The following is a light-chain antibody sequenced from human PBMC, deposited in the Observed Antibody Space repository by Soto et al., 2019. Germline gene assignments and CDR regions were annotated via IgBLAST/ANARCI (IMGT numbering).Light chain of an antibody. J-gene: IGLJ1*01. CDR2: DVT. CDR1: SGDFGDFDF. V-gene: IGLV2-14*03. CDR3: GSYVTTTSSYV. Sequence: QSALTQPASVTGSPGQSITISCTGPSGDFGDFDFVSWYQQYPGKAPKVMIYDVTHRPSGVSTRLSGSKSGNTASLTISGLQAEDEADYYCGSYVTTTSSYVFGTGTKVTVL.